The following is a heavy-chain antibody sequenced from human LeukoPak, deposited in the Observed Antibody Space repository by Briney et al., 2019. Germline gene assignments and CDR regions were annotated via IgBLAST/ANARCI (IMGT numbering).Heavy chain of an antibody. Sequence: ASVKVSCKASGYTFTSYYMHWVRQAPGQGLEWMGIINPSGGSTSYAQKFQGRVTMTRDTSTSTVYMELSSLRSEDTAVYYCARDQYYYGSGNLYGMDVWGQGTTVTVS. CDR1: GYTFTSYY. D-gene: IGHD3-10*01. CDR3: ARDQYYYGSGNLYGMDV. V-gene: IGHV1-46*01. J-gene: IGHJ6*02. CDR2: INPSGGST.